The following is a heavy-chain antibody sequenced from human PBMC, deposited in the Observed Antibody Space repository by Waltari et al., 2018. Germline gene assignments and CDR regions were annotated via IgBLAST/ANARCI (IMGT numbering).Heavy chain of an antibody. CDR3: AKDLHYDSSGYYFRGTFDY. J-gene: IGHJ4*02. CDR1: GFTFDDYA. D-gene: IGHD3-22*01. Sequence: EVQLVESGGGLVQPGRSLRLSCAASGFTFDDYAMHWVRQAPGKGLEWVSGISWNSGRIGYADSVKGRFTISRDNAKNSLYLQMNSLRAEDTALYYCAKDLHYDSSGYYFRGTFDYWGQGTLVTVSS. CDR2: ISWNSGRI. V-gene: IGHV3-9*01.